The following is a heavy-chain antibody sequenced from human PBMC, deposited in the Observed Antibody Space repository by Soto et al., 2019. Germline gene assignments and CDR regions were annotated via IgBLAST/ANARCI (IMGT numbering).Heavy chain of an antibody. V-gene: IGHV1-18*01. D-gene: IGHD3-10*01. CDR2: ISAYNGNT. CDR3: ARDWKLWFGDSNAFDI. CDR1: GYGFTTYG. Sequence: ASVKVSCKGSGYGFTTYGITWVRQAPGQGLEWMGWISAYNGNTNYAQKVQGRVTMTTDTSTSTAYMELRSLRSDDTAVYYCARDWKLWFGDSNAFDIWGQGTMVTVSS. J-gene: IGHJ3*02.